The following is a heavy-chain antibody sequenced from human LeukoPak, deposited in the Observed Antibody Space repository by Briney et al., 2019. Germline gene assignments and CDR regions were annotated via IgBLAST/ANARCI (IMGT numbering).Heavy chain of an antibody. CDR1: GYTFTEYY. V-gene: IGHV1-2*02. CDR3: ARANYVQSKKYYKAFNY. CDR2: INPNGGGT. Sequence: SVQVSCKASGYTFTEYYMHWVGQAPGKGLEWMGWINPNGGGTNYAQKLQGRVTLKRDTSISRDYMELSRLRSDDTAVYYCARANYVQSKKYYKAFNYWGQGTLVTVSS. D-gene: IGHD3-16*01. J-gene: IGHJ4*02.